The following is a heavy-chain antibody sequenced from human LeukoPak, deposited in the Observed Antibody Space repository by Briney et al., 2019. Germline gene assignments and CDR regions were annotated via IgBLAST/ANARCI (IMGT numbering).Heavy chain of an antibody. Sequence: SETLSLTCTVSGGSISSSSYYWGRIRQPPGKGLEWIGEIYHSGSTNYNPSLKSRVTISVDKSKNQFSLKLSSVTAADTAVYYCARASSIVGATGFDYWGQGTLVTVSS. J-gene: IGHJ4*02. CDR3: ARASSIVGATGFDY. D-gene: IGHD1-26*01. CDR1: GGSISSSSYY. CDR2: IYHSGST. V-gene: IGHV4-39*07.